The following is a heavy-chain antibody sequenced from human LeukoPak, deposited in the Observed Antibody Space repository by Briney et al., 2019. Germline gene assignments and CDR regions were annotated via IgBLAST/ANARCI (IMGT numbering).Heavy chain of an antibody. D-gene: IGHD6-19*01. CDR1: GFTFDDYT. CDR3: AKDIIPRDSSRWYGNWIDP. V-gene: IGHV3-43*01. J-gene: IGHJ5*02. Sequence: GGSLRLSCAASGFTFDDYTMHWLRQAPEKSLEWVSLISWDGGSTYYADSVKGRFTISRDNSKKSLYLQMNSLRTEDTALYYCAKDIIPRDSSRWYGNWIDPWGQGTLVTVSS. CDR2: ISWDGGST.